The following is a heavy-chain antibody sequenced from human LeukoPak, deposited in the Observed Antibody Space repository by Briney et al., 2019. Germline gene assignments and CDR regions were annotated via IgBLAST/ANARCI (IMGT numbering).Heavy chain of an antibody. J-gene: IGHJ6*03. CDR3: AREGHMFWFGKLYAYMDV. CDR2: ISGSNGDT. CDR1: NYTFTNYG. D-gene: IGHD2-8*01. Sequence: ASVKVSCKASNYTFTNYGITWVRQAPGHGLEWMGWISGSNGDTNYAQNLKDRVTMTTDTSTNTAYMEVKRMTADDTAVYFCAREGHMFWFGKLYAYMDVWGKGTTVTISS. V-gene: IGHV1-18*01.